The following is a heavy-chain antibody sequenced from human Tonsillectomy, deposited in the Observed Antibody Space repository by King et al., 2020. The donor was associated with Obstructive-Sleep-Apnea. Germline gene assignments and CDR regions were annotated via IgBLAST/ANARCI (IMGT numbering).Heavy chain of an antibody. CDR1: GFSLSTSGVG. CDR2: IYWDDDK. D-gene: IGHD3-10*01. J-gene: IGHJ4*02. V-gene: IGHV2-5*02. Sequence: TLKESGPTLVKPTQTLTLTCTFSGFSLSTSGVGVGWIRQHPGKALEWLALIYWDDDKRYSPSLKSRLTITKDTSKNQVVLTMTNMDPVDTATNYCAHSRGLGFGVDYWGQGTLVPVSS. CDR3: AHSRGLGFGVDY.